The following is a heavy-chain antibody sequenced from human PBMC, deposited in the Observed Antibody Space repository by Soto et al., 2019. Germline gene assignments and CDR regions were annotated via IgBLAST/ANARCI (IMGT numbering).Heavy chain of an antibody. Sequence: QVQLVQSGAEVKKPGASVKVSCKASGFTFSRCAMHWVRQAPGQRLEWMGWINAGNGNTKYSQKFEGRVTITRDTSANTAYMELSSLRSEDTAVYYCAKDVRYNWGDYYYGMDVCGQGTTVTVSS. J-gene: IGHJ6*02. CDR1: GFTFSRCA. CDR2: INAGNGNT. V-gene: IGHV1-3*01. D-gene: IGHD1-20*01. CDR3: AKDVRYNWGDYYYGMDV.